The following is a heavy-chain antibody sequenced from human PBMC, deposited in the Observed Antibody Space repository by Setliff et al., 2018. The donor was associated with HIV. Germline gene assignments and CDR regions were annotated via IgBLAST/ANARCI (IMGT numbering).Heavy chain of an antibody. CDR1: GFTFSSYA. D-gene: IGHD3-16*01. Sequence: GGSLRLSCAASGFTFSSYAMHWVRQAPGKGLEWVANIKQDGSEKYYVDSVKGRFTISRDNAKNSLYLQMNGLRVDDTALYYCTRDGGEYWGEGTLVTVSS. J-gene: IGHJ4*02. CDR3: TRDGGEY. CDR2: IKQDGSEK. V-gene: IGHV3-7*03.